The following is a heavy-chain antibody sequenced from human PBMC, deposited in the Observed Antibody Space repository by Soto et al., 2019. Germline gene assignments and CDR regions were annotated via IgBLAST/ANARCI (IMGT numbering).Heavy chain of an antibody. CDR3: AIHGEHNYDFWSGYPANMDV. CDR1: GYSFTSYW. V-gene: IGHV5-51*01. CDR2: IYPGDSDT. J-gene: IGHJ6*02. Sequence: PGESLKISCKGSGYSFTSYWIGWVRQMPGKGLEWMGIIYPGDSDTRYSPSFQGQVTISADKSISTAYLQWSSLKASDTAMYYCAIHGEHNYDFWSGYPANMDVWGQGTTVTVSS. D-gene: IGHD3-3*01.